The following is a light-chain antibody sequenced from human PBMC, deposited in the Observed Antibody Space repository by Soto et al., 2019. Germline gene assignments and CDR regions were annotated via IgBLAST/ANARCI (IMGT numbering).Light chain of an antibody. V-gene: IGLV1-40*01. CDR3: QSYDERLNGPI. CDR1: SSNIGAGSY. Sequence: QSVLTQPPSVSGAPGQRVTISCTGNSSNIGAGSYVHWYQQLPGRAPKVFIFGDTNRRSGVPDRFSGSKSGTSASLAITGLQAEDEADYYCQSYDERLNGPIFGGGTKLTVL. J-gene: IGLJ2*01. CDR2: GDT.